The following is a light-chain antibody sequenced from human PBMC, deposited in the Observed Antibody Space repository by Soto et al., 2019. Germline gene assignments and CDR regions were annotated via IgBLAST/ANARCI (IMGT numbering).Light chain of an antibody. V-gene: IGLV2-14*01. CDR3: SSYTSSSTYV. CDR1: SSDVAGYNY. J-gene: IGLJ1*01. CDR2: DVT. Sequence: QSALTQPASVSGSPGQSITISCTGTSSDVAGYNYVSWYQQHPNKAPKFMIYDVTNRPSGVSNRFSGSKSGNTASLTISGLQDEDEADYYCSSYTSSSTYVFGTGTKLTVL.